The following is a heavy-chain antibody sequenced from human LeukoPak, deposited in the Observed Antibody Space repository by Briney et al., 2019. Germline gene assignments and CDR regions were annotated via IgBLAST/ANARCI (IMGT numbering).Heavy chain of an antibody. V-gene: IGHV4-39*01. Sequence: PSETLSLTCTVSGGSISSSSYYWGWFRRPPGEGLEWFGSSYYSGSTSYNPPLKSRATISVDPSKNQCPLNLSSLTAADTAVYYCARHDSAPQGTVTTFLFDYWGQGTLVTVSS. CDR1: GGSISSSSYY. CDR3: ARHDSAPQGTVTTFLFDY. CDR2: SYYSGST. D-gene: IGHD4-17*01. J-gene: IGHJ4*02.